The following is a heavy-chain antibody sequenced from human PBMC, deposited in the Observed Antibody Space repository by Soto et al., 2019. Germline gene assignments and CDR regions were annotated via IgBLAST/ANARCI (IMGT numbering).Heavy chain of an antibody. V-gene: IGHV1-69*01. J-gene: IGHJ4*02. CDR2: INPIFGKA. CDR3: GSDYSEYYFGY. CDR1: GGTFSSHA. Sequence: QVPLVQSGAEVKKPGSSVKGSCKASGGTFSSHAISWVRQAPGQRLGWMGGINPIFGKANYAQKFQGRVTITADEFTSTAYMELSSLRSEDTAVYYRGSDYSEYYFGYWGQGTLVTVSS. D-gene: IGHD2-21*01.